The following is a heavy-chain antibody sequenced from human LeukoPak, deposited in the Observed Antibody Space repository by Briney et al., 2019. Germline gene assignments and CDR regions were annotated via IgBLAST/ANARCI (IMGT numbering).Heavy chain of an antibody. D-gene: IGHD6-19*01. CDR2: IKSKTDGGTT. J-gene: IGHJ4*02. CDR1: GFTFSNAW. V-gene: IGHV3-15*01. Sequence: PGGSLRLSCAASGFTFSNAWMSWVRQAPGKGLEWVGRIKSKTDGGTTDYAAPVKGRFTISRDNSKNTLYLQMNSLRAEDTAVYYCAKVAQLAVVLHFDYWGQGTLVTVSS. CDR3: AKVAQLAVVLHFDY.